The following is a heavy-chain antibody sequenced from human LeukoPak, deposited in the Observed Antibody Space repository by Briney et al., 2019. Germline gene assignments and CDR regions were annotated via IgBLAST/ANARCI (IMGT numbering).Heavy chain of an antibody. CDR2: IVVGSGNT. D-gene: IGHD6-13*01. J-gene: IGHJ6*02. CDR1: GFTFTSSA. Sequence: ASVKVSCKASGFTFTSSAMHWVRQARGQRLEWIGWIVVGSGNTNYAQKFQERVTITRDMSTRTAHMELSRLRSEDTAVYYCAATYSSSWYDLTYYYYGMDVWGQGTMVTVSS. V-gene: IGHV1-58*02. CDR3: AATYSSSWYDLTYYYYGMDV.